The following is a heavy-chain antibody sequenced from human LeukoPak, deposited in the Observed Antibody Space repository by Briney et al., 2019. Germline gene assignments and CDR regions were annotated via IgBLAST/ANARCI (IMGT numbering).Heavy chain of an antibody. CDR1: GGTFSSYA. V-gene: IGHV1-69*06. J-gene: IGHJ6*04. CDR2: TIPIFGTA. Sequence: ASVNVSCKASGGTFSSYAISWVRQAPGQGLEWVWGTIPIFGTANYAQKFQGRVTITADKSTSTAYMELSMLRSEDTAVYYCARGHMVRGVISPYGMDVWGKGTTVTVSS. D-gene: IGHD3-10*01. CDR3: ARGHMVRGVISPYGMDV.